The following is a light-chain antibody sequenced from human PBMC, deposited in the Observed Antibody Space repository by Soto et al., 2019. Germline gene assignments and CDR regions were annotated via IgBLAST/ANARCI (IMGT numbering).Light chain of an antibody. J-gene: IGKJ1*01. CDR1: QTIFNW. CDR3: QQYNSYPWT. V-gene: IGKV1-5*01. CDR2: DAS. Sequence: DVDITHSPSTLSASVGDRVTITCRASQTIFNWLAWYQRKPGRAPNLLIYDASSLQSGVPSTFSGSGSGTEFTLTISSLQPGDFATYYCQQYNSYPWTFGQGTKVDIK.